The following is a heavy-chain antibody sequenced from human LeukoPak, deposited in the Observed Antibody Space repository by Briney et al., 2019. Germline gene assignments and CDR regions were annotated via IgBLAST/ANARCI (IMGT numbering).Heavy chain of an antibody. J-gene: IGHJ5*02. CDR2: IKQDGSEK. CDR3: ARGAAAAGSWFDP. V-gene: IGHV3-7*01. CDR1: GFTFSSYW. D-gene: IGHD6-13*01. Sequence: GGSLRLSCAASGFTFSSYWMSWVRQAPGKGLEWVANIKQDGSEKYYVDSVKGRFTISRDNAKNSLYPQMNSLRAEDTAVYYCARGAAAAGSWFDPWGQGTLVTVSS.